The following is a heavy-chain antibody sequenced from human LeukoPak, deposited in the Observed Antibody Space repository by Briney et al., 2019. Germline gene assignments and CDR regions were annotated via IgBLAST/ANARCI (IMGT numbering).Heavy chain of an antibody. Sequence: GGSLRLSCAASGFTFSSYAVSWVRQAPGKGLEWVSAISGSGGSTYYADSVKGRFTISRDNSKNTLYLQMNSLRAEDTAVYYCAKEKYSSSWYYWFDPWGQGTLVTVSS. CDR1: GFTFSSYA. V-gene: IGHV3-23*01. CDR2: ISGSGGST. CDR3: AKEKYSSSWYYWFDP. D-gene: IGHD6-13*01. J-gene: IGHJ5*02.